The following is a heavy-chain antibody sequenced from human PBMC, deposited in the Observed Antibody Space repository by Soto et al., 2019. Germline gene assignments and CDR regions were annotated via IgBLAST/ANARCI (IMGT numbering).Heavy chain of an antibody. Sequence: EVQLVESGGGLVQPGRSLRLSCAASGSTFDDYAMHWVRQAPGKGLEWVSGISWNSGSIGYADSVKGRFTISRDNAKNSLYLQMNSLRAEDTALYYCAKGGWGQQLVYYFDYWGQGTLVTVSS. V-gene: IGHV3-9*01. D-gene: IGHD6-13*01. CDR3: AKGGWGQQLVYYFDY. CDR1: GSTFDDYA. J-gene: IGHJ4*02. CDR2: ISWNSGSI.